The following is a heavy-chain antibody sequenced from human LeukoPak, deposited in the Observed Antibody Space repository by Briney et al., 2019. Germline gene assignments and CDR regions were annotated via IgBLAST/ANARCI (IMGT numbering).Heavy chain of an antibody. CDR1: GDSVSSVTDY. CDR2: ADYSGGT. CDR3: ARDSAVIAVAGPFDP. V-gene: IGHV4-39*07. Sequence: SETLSLTCTVAGDSVSSVTDYWAWIRQPPGKGLEWIASADYSGGTYYNPSLESRVAISADMSKKQISLKLSSVTAADTAVYYCARDSAVIAVAGPFDPWGQGTLVTVSS. D-gene: IGHD6-19*01. J-gene: IGHJ5*02.